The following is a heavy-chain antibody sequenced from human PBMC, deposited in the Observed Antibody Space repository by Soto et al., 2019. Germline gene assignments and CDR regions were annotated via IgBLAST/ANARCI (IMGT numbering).Heavy chain of an antibody. CDR2: ISGSGGST. D-gene: IGHD5-12*01. CDR3: AKDQGRGSNSVSPYYYYYGMDG. J-gene: IGHJ6*02. Sequence: TWAASALDFSNYSISLVPSPPRKGLEWVSAISGSGGSTYYADSVKGRFTISRDKSKNTLYLQMNSLRAEDTAVYYCAKDQGRGSNSVSPYYYYYGMDGCGQRTTVTVSS. CDR1: ALDFSNYS. V-gene: IGHV3-23*01.